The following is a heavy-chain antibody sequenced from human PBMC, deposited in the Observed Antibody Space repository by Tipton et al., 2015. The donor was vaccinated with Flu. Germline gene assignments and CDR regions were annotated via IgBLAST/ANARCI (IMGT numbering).Heavy chain of an antibody. D-gene: IGHD5-12*01. J-gene: IGHJ3*01. CDR2: ISHSGST. V-gene: IGHV4-4*07. CDR3: ARDLRGYSGYTGGDAFDV. CDR1: GGSIRNYY. Sequence: TLSLTCTVSGGSIRNYYRSWLRQPAGKGLEWIGRISHSGSTNYNVSLNGRVIMSVDPSKGQLSLRLSSATAADTAKYYCARDLRGYSGYTGGDAFDVWGQGTVVTVSS.